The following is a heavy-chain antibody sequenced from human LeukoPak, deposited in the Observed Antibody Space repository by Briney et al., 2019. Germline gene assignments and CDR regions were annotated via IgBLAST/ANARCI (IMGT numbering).Heavy chain of an antibody. J-gene: IGHJ3*02. CDR2: IYYSGST. D-gene: IGHD3-22*01. CDR3: ARGAFYDSTTYYRGDDACDI. V-gene: IGHV4-59*11. CDR1: GGSFMSHY. Sequence: SETLSLTCSVSGGSFMSHYWNWIRQPPGKGLEWIGYIYYSGSTNYNPSLRSRVIMSLDTSKKQFSLKLSSVTAADTAQYYCARGAFYDSTTYYRGDDACDIWGQGTMVTVSS.